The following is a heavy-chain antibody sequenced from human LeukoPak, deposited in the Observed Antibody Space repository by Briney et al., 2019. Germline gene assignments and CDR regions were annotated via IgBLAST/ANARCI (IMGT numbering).Heavy chain of an antibody. CDR2: ISGSSSYK. CDR3: ARDKVASAY. V-gene: IGHV3-21*01. D-gene: IGHD2-15*01. Sequence: GGSLRLSCAASGFTFSNYIMNWVRQAPGRGLEWVSSISGSSSYKYYADSVKGRFTISRDNAKNSLFLQMNSLRAEDTAVYYCARDKVASAYWGQGTLVTVSS. CDR1: GFTFSNYI. J-gene: IGHJ4*02.